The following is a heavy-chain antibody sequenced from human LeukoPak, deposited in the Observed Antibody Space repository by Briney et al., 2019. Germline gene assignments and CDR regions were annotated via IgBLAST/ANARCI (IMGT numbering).Heavy chain of an antibody. CDR1: GYTFTGYY. D-gene: IGHD3-3*01. V-gene: IGHV1-2*02. Sequence: GASVKVSCKASGYTFTGYYMHWVRQAPGQGLEWMGWINPNSGGTNYAQKFQGRVTMTRDASISTAYMELSRLRSDDTAVYYCARGKSDFWSADNPPFGYWGQGTLVTVSS. CDR3: ARGKSDFWSADNPPFGY. CDR2: INPNSGGT. J-gene: IGHJ4*02.